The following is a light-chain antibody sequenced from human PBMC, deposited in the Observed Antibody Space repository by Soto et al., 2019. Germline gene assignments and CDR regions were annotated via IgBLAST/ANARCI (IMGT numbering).Light chain of an antibody. CDR2: EVS. CDR3: SSYAGIHV. J-gene: IGLJ1*01. Sequence: QSALTQPPSASGSPGQSVTISCTGTSSDVGGYNYVSWYQQHPGKAPKLMIYEVSKRPSGVPDRFSGSKSGNTASLTVSGLQAEDEADYYCSSYAGIHVFGTGTKLTVL. CDR1: SSDVGGYNY. V-gene: IGLV2-8*01.